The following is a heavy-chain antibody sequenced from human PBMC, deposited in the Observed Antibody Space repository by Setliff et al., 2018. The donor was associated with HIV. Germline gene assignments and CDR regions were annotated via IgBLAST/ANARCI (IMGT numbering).Heavy chain of an antibody. J-gene: IGHJ4*02. Sequence: ASAKVSCKTSGYTFTGYYMHWVRQAPGQGLEWMGWINPKSGGTKYAQKFQARVTMTRDTSISTAYMELSRLRSDDTAVYYCARGASSYDYGDYRVLVYWGQGSLVTVSS. CDR3: ARGASSYDYGDYRVLVY. CDR1: GYTFTGYY. CDR2: INPKSGGT. V-gene: IGHV1-2*02. D-gene: IGHD4-17*01.